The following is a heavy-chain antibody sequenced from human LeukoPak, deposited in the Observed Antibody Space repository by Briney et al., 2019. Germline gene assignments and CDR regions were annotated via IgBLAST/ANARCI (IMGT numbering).Heavy chain of an antibody. CDR2: MNPNSGNT. Sequence: ASVKVSCKASGYTFTSYDINWVRQAPGQGIEWLGWMNPNSGNTGYAQKFQGRVTITRNTSISTAYMELSSLRSEDTAVYYCARGRQGDVGSSIFDYWGQGTLVTVSS. J-gene: IGHJ4*02. CDR3: ARGRQGDVGSSIFDY. D-gene: IGHD6-6*01. CDR1: GYTFTSYD. V-gene: IGHV1-8*03.